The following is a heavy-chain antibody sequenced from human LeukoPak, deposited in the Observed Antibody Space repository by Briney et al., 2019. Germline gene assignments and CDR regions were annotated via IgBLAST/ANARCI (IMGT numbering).Heavy chain of an antibody. CDR3: ARRDSSSSGRAFDI. D-gene: IGHD6-13*01. CDR1: GGSISSYY. CDR2: IYTSGST. V-gene: IGHV4-4*07. Sequence: SETLSLTCTVSGGSISSYYWSWIRQPAGKGLEWIGRIYTSGSTNYNPSLKSRVTMSVDTSKNQFSLKLSSVTAADTAVYYCARRDSSSSGRAFDIWGQGTMVTVSS. J-gene: IGHJ3*02.